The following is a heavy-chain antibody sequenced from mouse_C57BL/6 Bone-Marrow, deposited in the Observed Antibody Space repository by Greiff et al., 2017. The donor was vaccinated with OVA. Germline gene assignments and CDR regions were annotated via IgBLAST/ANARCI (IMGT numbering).Heavy chain of an antibody. Sequence: EVQLQQSGPELVKPGASVKISCKASGYTFTDYYMNWVKQSHGKSLEWIGDINPNNGGTSYNQKFKGKATLTVDKSSSTAYMELRSLTSEDSAVYYCAIGYYGAMDYWGQGTSVTVSS. D-gene: IGHD1-1*01. J-gene: IGHJ4*01. CDR2: INPNNGGT. CDR1: GYTFTDYY. CDR3: AIGYYGAMDY. V-gene: IGHV1-26*01.